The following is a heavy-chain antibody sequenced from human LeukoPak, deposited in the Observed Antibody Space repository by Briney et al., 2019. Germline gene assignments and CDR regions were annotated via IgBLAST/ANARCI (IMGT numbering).Heavy chain of an antibody. CDR3: ARVLGSSSWSNPFDY. CDR1: GFTFSSYG. Sequence: GGSLRLSCAASGFTFSSYGMHWVRQAPGKGLDWVAVIRNDGSNKYYADSVKGRFTISRDNSNNTPYLQMNSLRAEDTAVYYCARVLGSSSWSNPFDYWGQGTLVTVSS. D-gene: IGHD6-13*01. V-gene: IGHV3-33*01. CDR2: IRNDGSNK. J-gene: IGHJ4*02.